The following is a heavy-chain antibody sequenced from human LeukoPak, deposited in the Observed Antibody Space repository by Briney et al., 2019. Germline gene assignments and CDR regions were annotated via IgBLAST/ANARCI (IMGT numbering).Heavy chain of an antibody. Sequence: PGGSLRLSCAASGFTFSNFAMCWVRQAPGKGLEWVSAISGSGESTYYADSVKGRFTISRDNSKSSLYLQMNSLRSEDTAVYYCTRDPRYDSTGHNYHGMDVWGQGTTVTVSS. CDR1: GFTFSNFA. CDR2: ISGSGEST. J-gene: IGHJ6*02. D-gene: IGHD3-22*01. V-gene: IGHV3-23*01. CDR3: TRDPRYDSTGHNYHGMDV.